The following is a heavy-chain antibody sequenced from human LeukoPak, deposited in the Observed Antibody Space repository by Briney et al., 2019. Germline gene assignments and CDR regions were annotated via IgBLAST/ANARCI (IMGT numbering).Heavy chain of an antibody. D-gene: IGHD2-2*01. J-gene: IGHJ5*02. CDR3: ARGPAAIGYNWFDP. CDR1: GGTFSSYA. CDR2: IIPIFGTA. Sequence: ASVKVSCKASGGTFSSYAISWVRQAPGQGLEWMGGIIPIFGTANYAQKFQGRVTITADESTSTAYMELSSLRSEDTAVYYCARGPAAIGYNWFDPWGQGTLVTVSS. V-gene: IGHV1-69*13.